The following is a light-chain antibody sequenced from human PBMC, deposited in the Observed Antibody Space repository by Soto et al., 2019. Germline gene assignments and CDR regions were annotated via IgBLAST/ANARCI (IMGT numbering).Light chain of an antibody. CDR2: DVT. CDR1: SSDVGGYNY. CDR3: SLYTNSVTVV. V-gene: IGLV2-14*01. J-gene: IGLJ2*01. Sequence: QSALTQPASVSGSPGQSITISCTGTSSDVGGYNYVSWYQQHPGKAPKLMIYDVTNRPSGVSNRFSGSKSGNTASLTISGLQAEDEADYYCSLYTNSVTVVFGGGTQLTVL.